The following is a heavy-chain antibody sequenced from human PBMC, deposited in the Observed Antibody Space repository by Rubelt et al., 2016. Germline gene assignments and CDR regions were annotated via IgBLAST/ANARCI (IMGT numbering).Heavy chain of an antibody. CDR3: ARFADYGRREHGMDV. D-gene: IGHD4-17*01. V-gene: IGHV3-74*01. Sequence: QVPGKGLVWVSRINSDGSSTSYVDSVKGRFTISRDNAKNTLYLQMNSLRDEDTAVYYCARFADYGRREHGMDVWGQGTTVTASS. CDR2: INSDGSST. J-gene: IGHJ6*02.